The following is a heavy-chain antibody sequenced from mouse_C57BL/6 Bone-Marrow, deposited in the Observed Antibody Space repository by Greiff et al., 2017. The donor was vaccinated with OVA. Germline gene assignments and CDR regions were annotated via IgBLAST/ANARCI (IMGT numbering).Heavy chain of an antibody. V-gene: IGHV5-17*01. Sequence: EVKLMESGGGLVKPGGSLKLSCAASGFTFSDYGMHWVRQAPEKGLEWVAYISSGSSTLYYADTVKGRFTISRDNAKNTLFLQMTSLRSDDTAMCYCARNLRYFDVWGTGTTVTVSS. CDR3: ARNLRYFDV. CDR1: GFTFSDYG. CDR2: ISSGSSTL. J-gene: IGHJ1*03.